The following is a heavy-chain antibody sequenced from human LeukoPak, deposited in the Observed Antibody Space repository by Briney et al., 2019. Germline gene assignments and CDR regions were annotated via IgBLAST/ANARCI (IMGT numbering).Heavy chain of an antibody. CDR1: GGTFSSYA. D-gene: IGHD6-13*01. CDR3: ARDPSMGSSWYEVPGLPYYYYGMDV. Sequence: ASVKVSCKASGGTFSSYAISWVRQAPGQGLEWMGRIIPILGIANYAQKFQGRVTITADKSTSTAYMELSSLRSEDTAVYYCARDPSMGSSWYEVPGLPYYYYGMDVWGQGTTVTVSS. CDR2: IIPILGIA. J-gene: IGHJ6*02. V-gene: IGHV1-69*04.